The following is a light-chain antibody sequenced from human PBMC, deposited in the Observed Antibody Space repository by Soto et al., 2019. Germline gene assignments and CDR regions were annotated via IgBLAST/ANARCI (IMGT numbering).Light chain of an antibody. CDR2: EVS. J-gene: IGLJ2*01. Sequence: QSALTQPASVSGSPGQSITISCTGTSSDVGGYNYVSWYQQHPGRAPKLMIYEVSNRPSGVSDRFSGSKSGNTASLTISGLQAEDEAEYYCSSHISSGTLVFGGGTKLTVL. V-gene: IGLV2-14*03. CDR3: SSHISSGTLV. CDR1: SSDVGGYNY.